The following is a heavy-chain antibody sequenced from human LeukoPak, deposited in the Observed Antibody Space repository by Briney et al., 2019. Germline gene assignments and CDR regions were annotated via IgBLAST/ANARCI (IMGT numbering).Heavy chain of an antibody. CDR3: AREDWDSLVFDL. J-gene: IGHJ2*01. Sequence: PSETLSLTCSVSCGSISSSYWTWLGQPPGKGLECIGYISKGGSTNYNPSLKSRVTISVDTSKNQFSLKLSSVTAADTAVYYCAREDWDSLVFDLWGRGTLVTVSS. D-gene: IGHD1-7*01. V-gene: IGHV4-59*01. CDR2: ISKGGST. CDR1: CGSISSSY.